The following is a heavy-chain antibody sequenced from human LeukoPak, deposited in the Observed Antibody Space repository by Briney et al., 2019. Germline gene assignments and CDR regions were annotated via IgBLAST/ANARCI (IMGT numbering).Heavy chain of an antibody. Sequence: ASVKVSCKASGYTFTSYGISWVRQAPGQGLEWMGWISAYNGNTNYAQKLQGRVTMTTDTSTSTAYMEPRSLRSDDTAVYYCARDRAGYSSGWYGEGDYWGQGTLVTVSS. CDR2: ISAYNGNT. CDR1: GYTFTSYG. CDR3: ARDRAGYSSGWYGEGDY. J-gene: IGHJ4*02. V-gene: IGHV1-18*01. D-gene: IGHD6-19*01.